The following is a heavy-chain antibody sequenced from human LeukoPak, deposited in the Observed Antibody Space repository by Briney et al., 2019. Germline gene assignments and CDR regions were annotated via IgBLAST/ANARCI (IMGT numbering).Heavy chain of an antibody. CDR2: ISSSSSTI. J-gene: IGHJ6*02. CDR1: GFTFSSYS. D-gene: IGHD3-22*01. Sequence: GGSLRLSCAASGFTFSSYSLIWVRQAPGKGLEWVSYISSSSSTIYYADSVKGRFTISRDNAKNSLYLQMNSLRAEDTAVYYCARIPVYYDSSGSRYFYYGMDVWGQGTTVTVSS. CDR3: ARIPVYYDSSGSRYFYYGMDV. V-gene: IGHV3-48*04.